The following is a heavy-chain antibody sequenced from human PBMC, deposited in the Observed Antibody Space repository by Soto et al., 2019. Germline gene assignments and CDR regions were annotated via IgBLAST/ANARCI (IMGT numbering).Heavy chain of an antibody. CDR2: INPNSGGT. V-gene: IGHV1-2*04. J-gene: IGHJ4*02. D-gene: IGHD1-26*01. CDR1: GYTFTGYY. CDR3: ARDGSSGSDRVGRGFFDY. Sequence: GASVKVSCKASGYTFTGYYMHWVRQAPGQGLEWMGWINPNSGGTNYAQKFQGWVTMTRDTSISTAYMELSRLRSDDTAVYYCARDGSSGSDRVGRGFFDYWGQGALVTVSS.